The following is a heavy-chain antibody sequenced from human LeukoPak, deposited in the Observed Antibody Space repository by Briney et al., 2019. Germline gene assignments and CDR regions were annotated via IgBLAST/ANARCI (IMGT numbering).Heavy chain of an antibody. D-gene: IGHD6-13*01. Sequence: GGSLRLSCAASGFTFDDYAMHWVRQAPGKGLEWVSGISWNSGSIGYADSVKGRFTISRDNAKNSLYLQMNSLGADDTALYYCAKGPAAGTPYYYYYGMDVWGQGTTVTVSS. CDR1: GFTFDDYA. CDR3: AKGPAAGTPYYYYYGMDV. CDR2: ISWNSGSI. J-gene: IGHJ6*02. V-gene: IGHV3-9*01.